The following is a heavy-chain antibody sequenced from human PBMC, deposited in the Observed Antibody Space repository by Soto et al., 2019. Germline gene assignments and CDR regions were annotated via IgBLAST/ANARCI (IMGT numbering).Heavy chain of an antibody. J-gene: IGHJ5*02. Sequence: QVQLVQSGAEVKKPGSSVKVSCKASGGTFSSYTISWVRQAPGQGLEWMGRIIPILGIANYAQKFQGRVTITADESTSTAYMELISLRSQGTVVYYCATSPLDCGDYVLDPWGQGTLVTVSS. V-gene: IGHV1-69*02. D-gene: IGHD4-17*01. CDR1: GGTFSSYT. CDR2: IIPILGIA. CDR3: ATSPLDCGDYVLDP.